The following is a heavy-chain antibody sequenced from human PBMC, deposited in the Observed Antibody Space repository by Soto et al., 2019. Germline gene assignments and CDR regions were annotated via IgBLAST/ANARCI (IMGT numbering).Heavy chain of an antibody. J-gene: IGHJ4*02. CDR2: ISYDGSNK. CDR3: AKSHAYPFDY. V-gene: IGHV3-30*18. Sequence: GGSLRLSCAASGFTFSSYGMHWVRQAPGKGLEWVAVISYDGSNKYYADSVKGRFTISRDNSKNTLYLQMNSLRAEDTAVYYCAKSHAYPFDYWGQGTLVTVSS. CDR1: GFTFSSYG.